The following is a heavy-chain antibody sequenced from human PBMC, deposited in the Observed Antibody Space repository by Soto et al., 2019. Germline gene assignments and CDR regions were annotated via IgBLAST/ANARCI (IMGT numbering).Heavy chain of an antibody. CDR1: GFTFSSYE. V-gene: IGHV3-48*03. J-gene: IGHJ4*02. D-gene: IGHD5-12*01. CDR3: ARYSGYKQPLDY. CDR2: ISSSGSTI. Sequence: SLRLSCAASGFTFSSYEMNWVRQAPGKGLEWVSYISSSGSTIYYADSVKGRFTISRDNAKNSLYLQMNSLRAEDTAVYYCARYSGYKQPLDYWGQGTMVTVYS.